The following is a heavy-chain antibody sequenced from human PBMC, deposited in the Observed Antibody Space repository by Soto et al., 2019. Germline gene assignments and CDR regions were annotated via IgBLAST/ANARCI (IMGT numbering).Heavy chain of an antibody. CDR2: IYYSGST. CDR3: ARGKLIQLWSIDAFDI. CDR1: GGSISSGGYY. V-gene: IGHV4-31*03. J-gene: IGHJ3*02. Sequence: QVQLQESGPGLVKPSQTLSLTCTVSGGSISSGGYYWSWIRQHPGKGLEWIGYIYYSGSTYYNPSLKSRFTISVDTSKNQFSLKLSSVTAADTAVYYCARGKLIQLWSIDAFDIWGQGTMVTVSS. D-gene: IGHD5-18*01.